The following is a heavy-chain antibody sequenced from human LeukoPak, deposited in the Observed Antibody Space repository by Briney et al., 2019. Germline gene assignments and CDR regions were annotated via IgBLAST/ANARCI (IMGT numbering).Heavy chain of an antibody. V-gene: IGHV3-33*06. J-gene: IGHJ4*02. CDR3: AKDRIQLWLPYGPFDY. Sequence: PGGALRLSCAASGFTFSSYGMQWGRRAPGKGLEWVAVIWYDGSNKYYADSVKGRVTISRDNSKNTPYLQMHSLRAEDTAVYYCAKDRIQLWLPYGPFDYWGQGTLVTVSS. CDR1: GFTFSSYG. CDR2: IWYDGSNK. D-gene: IGHD5-18*01.